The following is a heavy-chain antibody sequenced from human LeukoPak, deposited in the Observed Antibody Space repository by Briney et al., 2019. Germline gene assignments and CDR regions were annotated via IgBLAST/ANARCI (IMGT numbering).Heavy chain of an antibody. J-gene: IGHJ3*02. CDR1: GFTFSSYS. D-gene: IGHD2/OR15-2a*01. Sequence: GGSLRLSCAASGFTFSSYSMNWVRQAPGRGLEGVAYIKQDGGEKLYVDSVKGRFTVSRDNTRNSLYLELNSLRDEDTAVYYCARGYGLSCASTTCAGAFDIWGQGTKVTVSS. CDR2: IKQDGGEK. V-gene: IGHV3-7*01. CDR3: ARGYGLSCASTTCAGAFDI.